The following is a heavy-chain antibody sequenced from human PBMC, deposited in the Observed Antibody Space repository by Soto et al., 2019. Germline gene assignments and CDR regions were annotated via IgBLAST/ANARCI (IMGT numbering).Heavy chain of an antibody. V-gene: IGHV3-23*01. CDR3: ARTYFYDSTGYHRTFDY. Sequence: GGSLRLSCAASGFTFGSYAMSWVRLAPGKGLEWVSVAGPSGSSTFYADSVRGRFTISRDNVENTLYLQMNSLRVADTALYFCARTYFYDSTGYHRTFDYWGQGTLVTVSS. J-gene: IGHJ4*02. CDR1: GFTFGSYA. D-gene: IGHD3-22*01. CDR2: AGPSGSST.